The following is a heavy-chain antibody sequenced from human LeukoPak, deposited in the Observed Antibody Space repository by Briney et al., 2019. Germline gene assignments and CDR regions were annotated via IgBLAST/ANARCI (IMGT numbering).Heavy chain of an antibody. CDR1: GVSISDYY. V-gene: IGHV4-59*01. J-gene: IGHJ5*01. CDR3: ARGGATPNFDS. CDR2: IYDSGIYDRGIK. D-gene: IGHD3-16*01. Sequence: SETLSLTCTVSGVSISDYYWSWVRQAPGKGLEWIGYIYDSGIYDRGIKNYSPSLKSRLTISLDMSNNQFSLHLTSLTAADTAVYYCARGGATPNFDSWGQGTLVTVSS.